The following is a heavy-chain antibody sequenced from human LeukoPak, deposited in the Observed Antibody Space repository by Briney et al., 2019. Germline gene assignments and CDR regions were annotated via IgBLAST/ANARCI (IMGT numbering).Heavy chain of an antibody. CDR1: GGTFSSYA. V-gene: IGHV1-69*01. J-gene: IGHJ4*02. Sequence: GASVKVSCKASGGTFSSYAISWVRQAPGQGLEWMGGIIPTFGTANYAQKFQGRVTITADESTSTAYMELSSLRSEDTAVYYCAREGLGELTLDCWGQGTLVTVSS. CDR2: IIPTFGTA. D-gene: IGHD3-16*01. CDR3: AREGLGELTLDC.